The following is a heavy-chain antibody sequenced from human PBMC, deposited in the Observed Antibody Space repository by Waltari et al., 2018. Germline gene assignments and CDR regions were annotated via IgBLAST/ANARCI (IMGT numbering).Heavy chain of an antibody. D-gene: IGHD3-16*01. V-gene: IGHV3-66*02. CDR3: ARELPSGGGVGDY. Sequence: VQPGGSLRLSCAASGFTVSSNYMMWVRQPPGKGLEWVSTIYSGGSTYYADSLRGRFTISRDNSKNTLYLQMNSLTPEDSAVYYCARELPSGGGVGDYWGQGTLVTVSS. CDR2: IYSGGST. J-gene: IGHJ4*02. CDR1: GFTVSSNY.